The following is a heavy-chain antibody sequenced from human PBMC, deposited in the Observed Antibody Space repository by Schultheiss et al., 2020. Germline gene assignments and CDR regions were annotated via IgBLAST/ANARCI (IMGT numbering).Heavy chain of an antibody. CDR2: ISGSGGST. V-gene: IGHV3-23*01. J-gene: IGHJ4*02. CDR1: GFTFSSYA. D-gene: IGHD3-9*01. CDR3: AKDYDILTGWNYFDY. Sequence: GESLKISCAASGFTFSSYAMSWVRQAPGKGLEWVSAISGSGGSTYYADSVKGRFTISRDNSKNTLYLQMNSLRAEDTAVYYCAKDYDILTGWNYFDYWGQGTLVTVYS.